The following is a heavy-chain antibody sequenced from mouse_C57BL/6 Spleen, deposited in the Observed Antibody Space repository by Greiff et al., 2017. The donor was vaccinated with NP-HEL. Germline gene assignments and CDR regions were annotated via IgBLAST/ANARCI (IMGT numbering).Heavy chain of an antibody. CDR1: GYTFTDYN. J-gene: IGHJ1*03. Sequence: EVQLQQSGPELVKPGASVKIPCKASGYTFTDYNMDWVKQSHGKSLEWIGDINPNNGGTIYNQKFKGKATLTVDKSSSTAYMELRSLTSEDTAVYYCARRGGDYGSSYGYFDVWGTGTTVTVSS. CDR3: ARRGGDYGSSYGYFDV. V-gene: IGHV1-18*01. CDR2: INPNNGGT. D-gene: IGHD1-1*01.